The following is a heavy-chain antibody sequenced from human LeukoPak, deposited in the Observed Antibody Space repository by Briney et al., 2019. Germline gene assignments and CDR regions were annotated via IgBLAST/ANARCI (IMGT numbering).Heavy chain of an antibody. D-gene: IGHD6-19*01. CDR1: GFTFSSYS. Sequence: GGPLRLSCAASGFTFSSYSMNWVRQAPGKGLEWVSYISSSSSTIYYADSVKGRFTISRDNAKNSLYLQMNSLRAEDTAVYYCARVRYSSGWQYFQHWGQGTLVTVSS. V-gene: IGHV3-48*01. J-gene: IGHJ1*01. CDR3: ARVRYSSGWQYFQH. CDR2: ISSSSSTI.